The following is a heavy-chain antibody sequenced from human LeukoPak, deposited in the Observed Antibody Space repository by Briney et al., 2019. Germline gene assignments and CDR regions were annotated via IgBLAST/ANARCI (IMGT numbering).Heavy chain of an antibody. V-gene: IGHV3-53*01. J-gene: IGHJ6*02. CDR2: IYSGGST. Sequence: GRSLRLSCAASGFTVSSNYMSWVRHAPGKGLEWVSVIYSGGSTYYADSVKGRFTISRDNSKNTLYLQMNSLRAEDTAVYYCARDRARYCSSTSCYLYHGMDVWGQGTTVTVSS. CDR1: GFTVSSNY. CDR3: ARDRARYCSSTSCYLYHGMDV. D-gene: IGHD2-2*01.